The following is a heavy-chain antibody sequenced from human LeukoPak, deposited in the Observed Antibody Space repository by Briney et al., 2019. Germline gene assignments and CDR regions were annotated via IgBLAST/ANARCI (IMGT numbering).Heavy chain of an antibody. J-gene: IGHJ5*02. CDR3: AKDRNIVVVPARSTDWFDP. CDR2: ISGSGGST. CDR1: GFTFSSYG. V-gene: IGHV3-23*01. Sequence: GGTLRLSCAASGFTFSSYGMSWARQAPGKGLEWVSAISGSGGSTYYADSVKGRFTISRDNSKNTLYLQMNSLRAEDTAVYYCAKDRNIVVVPARSTDWFDPWGQGTLVTVSS. D-gene: IGHD2-2*01.